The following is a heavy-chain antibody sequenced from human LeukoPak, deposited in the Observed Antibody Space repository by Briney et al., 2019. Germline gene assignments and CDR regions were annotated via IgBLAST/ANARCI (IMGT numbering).Heavy chain of an antibody. J-gene: IGHJ4*02. CDR2: ISERGGST. CDR3: AKASTRDTGYYFDS. Sequence: GGSLRLSCVVSGISLSNYAMTWVRQAPGKGLEWVSYISERGGSTTYADSVKGRFTISRDTSLNTLYLQMNNLRAEDTAVYFCAKASTRDTGYYFDSWGQGTLVSVSS. CDR1: GISLSNYA. D-gene: IGHD3-9*01. V-gene: IGHV3-23*01.